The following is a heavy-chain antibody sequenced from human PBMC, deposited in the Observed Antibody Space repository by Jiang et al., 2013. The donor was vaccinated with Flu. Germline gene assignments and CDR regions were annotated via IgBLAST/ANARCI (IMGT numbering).Heavy chain of an antibody. CDR1: GGSLSSYY. D-gene: IGHD4-17*01. V-gene: IGHV4-59*01. CDR2: IYDAGST. J-gene: IGHJ4*02. Sequence: PGLVKPSETLSLSCTVSGGSLSSYYWSWIRQSPGKGLEWIGYIYDAGSTNHNPSLKGRVTISEDTSKNQFSLNLNSVTTADTAVYYCVGGRDYGDHTFDYWGQGTLVTVSS. CDR3: VGGRDYGDHTFDY.